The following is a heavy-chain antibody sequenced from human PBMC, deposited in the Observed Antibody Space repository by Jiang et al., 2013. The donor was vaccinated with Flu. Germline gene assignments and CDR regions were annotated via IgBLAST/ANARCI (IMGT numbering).Heavy chain of an antibody. V-gene: IGHV4-4*09. D-gene: IGHD1-7*01. J-gene: IGHJ4*02. Sequence: GSGLVKPSETLSLTCTVSGGSISSSYCNWIRQPPGKGLEWIGFIHTSGNTNYNPSLRSRVTISLDTSKNQFSLMLSSVSAADTAVYYCASGTGWLIDYWGQGTLVTVSS. CDR2: IHTSGNT. CDR3: ASGTGWLIDY. CDR1: GGSISSSY.